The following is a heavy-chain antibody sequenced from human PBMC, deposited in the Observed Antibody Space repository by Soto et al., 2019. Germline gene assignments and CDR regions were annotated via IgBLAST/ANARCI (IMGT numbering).Heavy chain of an antibody. D-gene: IGHD6-19*01. V-gene: IGHV4-39*01. CDR2: IYYSGST. CDR3: AKFPPGITVTLYFQR. CDR1: GGSISTSDYY. J-gene: IGHJ1*01. Sequence: PSETLSLTCTVSGGSISTSDYYWAWIRQPPGQGLEWIGTIYYSGSTYYNPSLKSRVTMSVDTSKNQFSLKLSSVTAADTAVYYFAKFPPGITVTLYFQRWGQGTLVT.